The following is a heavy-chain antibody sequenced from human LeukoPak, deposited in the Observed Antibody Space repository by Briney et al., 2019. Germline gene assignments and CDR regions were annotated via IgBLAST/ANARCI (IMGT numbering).Heavy chain of an antibody. CDR2: ISYDGNNK. V-gene: IGHV3-30*18. CDR1: GFDFSSNW. J-gene: IGHJ5*02. Sequence: HPGGSLRLSCAASGFDFSSNWMHWVRQAPGKGLEWLTVISYDGNNKYYADSVKGRFTISRDSSKNTLYLQMNSLRIEDTAVYYCAKETPGIGAFFAWGQGTLVTVSS. D-gene: IGHD6-13*01. CDR3: AKETPGIGAFFA.